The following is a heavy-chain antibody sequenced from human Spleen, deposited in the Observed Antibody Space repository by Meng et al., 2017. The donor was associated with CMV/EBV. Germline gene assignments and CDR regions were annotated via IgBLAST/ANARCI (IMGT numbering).Heavy chain of an antibody. CDR1: GFTFSSYS. Sequence: GESLKISCAASGFTFSSYSMNWVRQAPGKGLEWVSSISSSSSYIYYADSVKGRFTISRDNAKNSLYLQMNSLRAEDTAVYYCARSVLSFGESWDYGMDVWGQGTTVTVSS. J-gene: IGHJ6*02. CDR3: ARSVLSFGESWDYGMDV. V-gene: IGHV3-21*01. CDR2: ISSSSSYI. D-gene: IGHD3-10*01.